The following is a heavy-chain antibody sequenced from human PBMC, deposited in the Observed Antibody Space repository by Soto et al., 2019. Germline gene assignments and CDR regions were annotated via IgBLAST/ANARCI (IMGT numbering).Heavy chain of an antibody. V-gene: IGHV1-18*01. CDR1: GYTFTSYG. Sequence: QVHLVQSGAEVKKPGASVKVSCKASGYTFTSYGITWVRQAPGQGLEWMGWISAHNGNTDYAQKLQGRVIVTRDTSTSAANMEPRSLRSDDTAVYYCARGRYGDYWGQGALVTVSS. J-gene: IGHJ4*02. CDR3: ARGRYGDY. D-gene: IGHD1-1*01. CDR2: ISAHNGNT.